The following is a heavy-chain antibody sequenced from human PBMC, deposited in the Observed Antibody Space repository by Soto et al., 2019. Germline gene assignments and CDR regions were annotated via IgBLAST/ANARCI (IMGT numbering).Heavy chain of an antibody. CDR2: MNPSSGNT. Sequence: GASVKVSCKASGYTFTSYDINWVRQATGQGLEWMGWMNPSSGNTGYAQKFQGGVTMTSNTSISTAYMELSSLRSEDTAVYYCARGDSSGWYGHYYYYGMDVWGQGTTVTVSS. V-gene: IGHV1-8*01. D-gene: IGHD6-19*01. CDR3: ARGDSSGWYGHYYYYGMDV. J-gene: IGHJ6*02. CDR1: GYTFTSYD.